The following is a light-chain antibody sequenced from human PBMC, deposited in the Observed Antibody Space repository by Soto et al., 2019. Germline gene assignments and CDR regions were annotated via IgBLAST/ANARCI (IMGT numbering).Light chain of an antibody. J-gene: IGKJ1*01. V-gene: IGKV3-20*01. CDR3: QQYGSSPRT. CDR2: DAS. CDR1: QSVSSY. Sequence: EIVLTQSPGTLSLSPGDRATLSCRASQSVSSYLAWYQQKPGQAPRLLIYDASNRATGIPARFSGSGSGTDFTLTISSLEPEDFAVYYCQQYGSSPRTFGQGTKVDIK.